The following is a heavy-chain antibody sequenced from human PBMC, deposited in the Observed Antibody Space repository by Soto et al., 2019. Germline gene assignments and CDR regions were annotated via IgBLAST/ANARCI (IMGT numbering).Heavy chain of an antibody. CDR1: GFTFYHHW. Sequence: VQLVESGGDLVQTGGSLRLSCAASGFTFYHHWMHWVRQAPGKGLVWVSRINSDGSNTNYADSVRGRFTISRDNAKTTVYLQVNTLRVEDTAVYFCTRGAQFQYYMDVLGKGTAVTVSS. CDR3: TRGAQFQYYMDV. V-gene: IGHV3-74*01. CDR2: INSDGSNT. J-gene: IGHJ6*03.